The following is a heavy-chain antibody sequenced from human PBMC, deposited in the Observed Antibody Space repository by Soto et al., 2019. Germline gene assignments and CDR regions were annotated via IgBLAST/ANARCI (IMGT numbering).Heavy chain of an antibody. V-gene: IGHV3-33*01. Sequence: QVQLVESGGGVVQPGRSLRLSCAASGFTFSSYGMHWVRQAPGKGLEWVGVIWYDGSYKYYADSVKGRFTISRDNSKNTLYLQMNSLRAEDTAVYYCASDCSGGSCIVDWGQGTLVTVSS. CDR2: IWYDGSYK. CDR3: ASDCSGGSCIVD. CDR1: GFTFSSYG. J-gene: IGHJ4*02. D-gene: IGHD2-15*01.